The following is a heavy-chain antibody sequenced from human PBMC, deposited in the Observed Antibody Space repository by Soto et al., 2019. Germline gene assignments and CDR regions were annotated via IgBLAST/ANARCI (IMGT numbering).Heavy chain of an antibody. Sequence: PGGSLRLSCAASGFTFSGYALIWVRQAPGKGLEWISAIRNNGGTTSYAGSVKGRFIISGDTSKNTLYLEMNSLRPEDTAVYYSAKDRYDWLHGYFDSWGQVTRVTVSS. V-gene: IGHV3-23*01. D-gene: IGHD3-16*01. CDR2: IRNNGGTT. CDR1: GFTFSGYA. J-gene: IGHJ4*02. CDR3: AKDRYDWLHGYFDS.